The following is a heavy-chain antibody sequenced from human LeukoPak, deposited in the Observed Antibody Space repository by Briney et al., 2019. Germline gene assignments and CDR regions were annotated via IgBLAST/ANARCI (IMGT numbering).Heavy chain of an antibody. CDR2: INPSGGST. CDR3: AKSLYFYDRSNYRYYYYMDV. V-gene: IGHV1-46*01. D-gene: IGHD3-22*01. J-gene: IGHJ6*03. CDR1: GGTFSSYV. Sequence: GASVKVSCKASGGTFSSYVINWVRQAPGQGLEWMGIINPSGGSTSYAQKFQGRVTMTRDTSTSTVYMELSSLRSEDTAVYYCAKSLYFYDRSNYRYYYYMDVWAAGTTVTVSS.